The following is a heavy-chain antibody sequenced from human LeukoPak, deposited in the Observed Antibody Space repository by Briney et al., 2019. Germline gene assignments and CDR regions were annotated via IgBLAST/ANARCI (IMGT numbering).Heavy chain of an antibody. V-gene: IGHV3-30*02. Sequence: PGGSLRLSCAASGITFSSYGMHWVRQAPGKGLEWVAFIRYDGSNKYYADSVKGRFTISRDNSKNTLYLQMNSLGAEDTAVYYCAILTVPLDAFDIWGQGTMVTVSS. CDR3: AILTVPLDAFDI. J-gene: IGHJ3*02. CDR2: IRYDGSNK. D-gene: IGHD1-1*01. CDR1: GITFSSYG.